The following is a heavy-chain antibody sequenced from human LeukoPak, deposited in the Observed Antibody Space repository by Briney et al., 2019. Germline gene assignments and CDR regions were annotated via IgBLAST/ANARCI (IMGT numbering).Heavy chain of an antibody. V-gene: IGHV1-2*02. CDR1: GYTFTSYY. Sequence: ASVKVSCKASGYTFTSYYMHWVRQAPGQGLEWMGWINPNSGGTNYAQKFQGRVTMTRDTSISTAYMELSRLRSDDTAVYYCARRSRVSGAFDYWGQGTLVTVSS. CDR2: INPNSGGT. D-gene: IGHD1-26*01. CDR3: ARRSRVSGAFDY. J-gene: IGHJ4*02.